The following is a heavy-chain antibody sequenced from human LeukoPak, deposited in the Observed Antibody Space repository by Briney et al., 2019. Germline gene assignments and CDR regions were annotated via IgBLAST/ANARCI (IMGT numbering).Heavy chain of an antibody. V-gene: IGHV3-7*01. CDR1: GFTLSSYS. D-gene: IGHD1-1*01. J-gene: IGHJ4*02. CDR3: ARSNDLDY. CDR2: IKQDGSEK. Sequence: PGGSLRLSCAASGFTLSSYSMSWVRQTPAKGLEWVANIKQDGSEKYYVDSVKGRFTISRDNAKNSLYLQMNSLRAEDTAVYYCARSNDLDYWGQGTLVTVSS.